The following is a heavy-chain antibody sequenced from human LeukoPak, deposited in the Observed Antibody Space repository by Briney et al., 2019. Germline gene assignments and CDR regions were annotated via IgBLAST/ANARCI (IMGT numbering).Heavy chain of an antibody. CDR2: IHTGGGT. D-gene: IGHD2-2*01. V-gene: IGHV4-61*02. Sequence: SQTLSLTCTVSGGSGGSVSSGSYYWGWIRQPAGKGLEWIGRIHTGGGTKYNPSLKSQLTISRDTSKNQFSLKLTSVTAADTAVYYCARYCSSSSCYSDAFDYWGPGSLVTVSS. CDR1: GGSGGSVSSGSYY. CDR3: ARYCSSSSCYSDAFDY. J-gene: IGHJ4*02.